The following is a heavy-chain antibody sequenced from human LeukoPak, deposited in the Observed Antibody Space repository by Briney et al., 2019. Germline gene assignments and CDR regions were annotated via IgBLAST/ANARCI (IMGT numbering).Heavy chain of an antibody. Sequence: GASVKVSCKASGGTFSRYAISWVRQAPGQGLEWMGGIIPIFGTANYAQKFQGRVTITTDESTSTAYMELSSLRSEDTAVYYCARGNAAAGIYLTSYYYYYMDVWGKGTTVTVSS. CDR3: ARGNAAAGIYLTSYYYYYMDV. V-gene: IGHV1-69*05. CDR2: IIPIFGTA. J-gene: IGHJ6*03. CDR1: GGTFSRYA. D-gene: IGHD6-13*01.